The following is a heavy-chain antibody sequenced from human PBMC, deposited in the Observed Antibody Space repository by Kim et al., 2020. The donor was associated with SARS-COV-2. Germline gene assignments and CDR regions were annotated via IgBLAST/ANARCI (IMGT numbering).Heavy chain of an antibody. D-gene: IGHD3-10*01. CDR1: GFTFSSYG. Sequence: GGSLRLSCAASGFTFSSYGMHWVRQAPGKGLEWVAVIWYDGSNKYYADSVKGRFTISRDNSKNTLYLQMNSLRAEDTAVYYCAIDRWFGDLAARNFDYWGQGTLVTVSS. V-gene: IGHV3-33*01. J-gene: IGHJ4*02. CDR2: IWYDGSNK. CDR3: AIDRWFGDLAARNFDY.